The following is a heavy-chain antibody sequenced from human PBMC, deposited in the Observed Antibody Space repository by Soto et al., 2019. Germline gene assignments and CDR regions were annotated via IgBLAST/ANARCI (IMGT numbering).Heavy chain of an antibody. Sequence: PGGSLRLSCAASGFTFSTYSMNWVRQAPGKGLEWVSSISSGSSYIYYADSVKGRFTISRDNSKNTLYLQMNSLRAEDTAVYYCGRDGCSGGSCYSVGYWGQGTLVTVSS. CDR2: ISSGSSYI. CDR1: GFTFSTYS. V-gene: IGHV3-21*01. CDR3: GRDGCSGGSCYSVGY. J-gene: IGHJ4*02. D-gene: IGHD2-15*01.